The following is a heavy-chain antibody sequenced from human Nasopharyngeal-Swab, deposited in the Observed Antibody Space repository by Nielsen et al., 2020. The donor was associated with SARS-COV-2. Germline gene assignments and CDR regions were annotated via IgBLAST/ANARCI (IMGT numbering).Heavy chain of an antibody. D-gene: IGHD3-22*01. CDR3: ARSRYYYDSSGYYLDY. CDR2: IYSGGRT. V-gene: IGHV3-53*01. CDR1: GFTVSSNY. J-gene: IGHJ4*02. Sequence: GESLKISCAASGFTVSSNYMSWVRQAPGKGLEWVSVIYSGGRTHYADSVKGRFTISRDNSKNTLYPQMNSLRAEDTAVYYCARSRYYYDSSGYYLDYWGQGTLVTVSS.